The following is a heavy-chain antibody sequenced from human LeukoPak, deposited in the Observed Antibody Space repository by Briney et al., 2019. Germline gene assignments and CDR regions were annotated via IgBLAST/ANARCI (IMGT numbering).Heavy chain of an antibody. J-gene: IGHJ4*02. V-gene: IGHV4-34*01. Sequence: SETLSLTCAVYGGSFSGYYWNWIRQPPGKGLERIGEINHSGSTNYNPSLKSRVTISVDMSKNQFSLKLSSVTAADTAVYYCARGGYDSSGYYLHFDYWGQGTLVTVSS. D-gene: IGHD3-22*01. CDR2: INHSGST. CDR3: ARGGYDSSGYYLHFDY. CDR1: GGSFSGYY.